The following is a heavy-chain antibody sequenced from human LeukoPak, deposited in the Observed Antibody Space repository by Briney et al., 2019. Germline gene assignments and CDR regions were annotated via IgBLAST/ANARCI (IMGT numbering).Heavy chain of an antibody. J-gene: IGHJ6*02. CDR1: GGSISNYY. CDR2: IYFSGTT. V-gene: IGHV4-59*01. D-gene: IGHD4-17*01. CDR3: AREDPQTTVPEGLDV. Sequence: SETLSLTCTVSGGSISNYYWSWLRQPPGKGLEWTGYIYFSGTTNINPSLKSRVTISVDMSKNQFSLKLSSVTAADTAVYYCAREDPQTTVPEGLDVWGQGTTVTVSS.